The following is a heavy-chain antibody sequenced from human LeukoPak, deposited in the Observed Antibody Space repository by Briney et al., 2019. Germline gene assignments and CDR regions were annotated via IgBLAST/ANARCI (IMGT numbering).Heavy chain of an antibody. CDR3: ARAAVATRRGSWFDP. J-gene: IGHJ5*02. CDR1: GYTFTSYG. CDR2: ISVYNGNT. V-gene: IGHV1-18*04. D-gene: IGHD5-12*01. Sequence: ASVKVSCKASGYTFTSYGINWVRQAPGQGLEWMGWISVYNGNTNYAQKLQGRVTMTTDTSTKKAYMELRSLRSDDTAVYYCARAAVATRRGSWFDPWGQGTLVTVSS.